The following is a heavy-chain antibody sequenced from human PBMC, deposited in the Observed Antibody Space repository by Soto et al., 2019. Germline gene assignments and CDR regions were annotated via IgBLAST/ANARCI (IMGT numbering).Heavy chain of an antibody. Sequence: GASVKVSCKASGYTFTSYGISWVRQAPGQGLEWMGWISAYNGNTNYAQKPQGRVTMTTDTSTSTAYMELRSLRSDDTAVYYCARDTGELWFGEPSYYFDYWGQGTLVTVSS. CDR2: ISAYNGNT. CDR3: ARDTGELWFGEPSYYFDY. J-gene: IGHJ4*02. D-gene: IGHD3-10*01. V-gene: IGHV1-18*01. CDR1: GYTFTSYG.